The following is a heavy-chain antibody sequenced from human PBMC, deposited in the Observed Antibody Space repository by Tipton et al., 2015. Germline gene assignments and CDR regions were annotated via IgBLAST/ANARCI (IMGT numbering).Heavy chain of an antibody. CDR3: ARGLLLWFGMTDS. D-gene: IGHD3-10*01. V-gene: IGHV4-34*01. J-gene: IGHJ4*02. Sequence: TLSLTCTVYGGSFSGYYWPWIRQPPGKGLEWIGEINHRGGTKHNPSLKSRVTMSVDTSKNQFSLKLNSVTAADTAVYYCARGLLLWFGMTDSWARGTLVILPS. CDR2: INHRGGT. CDR1: GGSFSGYY.